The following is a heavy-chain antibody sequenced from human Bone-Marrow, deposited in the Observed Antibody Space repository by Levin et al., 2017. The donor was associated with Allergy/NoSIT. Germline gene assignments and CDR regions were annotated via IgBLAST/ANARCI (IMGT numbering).Heavy chain of an antibody. Sequence: LSLTCAASGFTFSSYAMHWVRQAPGKGLEWVAVISYDGSNKYYADSVKGRFTISRDNSKNTLYLQMNSLRAEDTAVYYCARASPLREFVVVMYNWFDPWGQGTLVTVSS. V-gene: IGHV3-30*04. D-gene: IGHD2-21*01. J-gene: IGHJ5*02. CDR2: ISYDGSNK. CDR1: GFTFSSYA. CDR3: ARASPLREFVVVMYNWFDP.